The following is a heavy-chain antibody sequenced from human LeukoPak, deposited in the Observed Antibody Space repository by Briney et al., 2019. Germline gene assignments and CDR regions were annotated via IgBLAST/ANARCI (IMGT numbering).Heavy chain of an antibody. Sequence: GGPLRLSCAASGFTFSSYSMNWVRQAPGKGLEWVSSISSSSSYIYYADSVKGRFTISRDNAKNSLYLQMNSLRAEDTAVYYCARGARGYNWNDGGSYYYYYYMDVWGKGTTVTVSS. D-gene: IGHD1-1*01. V-gene: IGHV3-21*01. CDR2: ISSSSSYI. CDR3: ARGARGYNWNDGGSYYYYYYMDV. J-gene: IGHJ6*03. CDR1: GFTFSSYS.